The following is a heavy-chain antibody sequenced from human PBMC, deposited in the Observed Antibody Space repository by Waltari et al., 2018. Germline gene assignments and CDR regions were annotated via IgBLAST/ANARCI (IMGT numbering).Heavy chain of an antibody. CDR2: IYYTGST. CDR1: GDSISRRPYY. D-gene: IGHD3-16*01. CDR3: ARATRLMTTFGGVTTFDP. Sequence: QMQLQESGPGLVKPSETLSPTCSVSGDSISRRPYYWSWLRQPPGKGLEGIGNIYYTGSTNYNPSLKSRVAMSVDTSKNQFSLTLNSVTATDAAVYFCARATRLMTTFGGVTTFDPWGQGALVTVSS. V-gene: IGHV4-39*01. J-gene: IGHJ5*02.